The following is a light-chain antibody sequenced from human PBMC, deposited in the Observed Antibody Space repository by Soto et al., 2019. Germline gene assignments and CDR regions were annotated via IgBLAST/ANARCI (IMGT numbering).Light chain of an antibody. Sequence: DIQMTQSPSTLSASVGYRLTITCRASQSISSSVAWYQQKPGKPPKLLISAASSLGSGVPSRFRGSGSGTDFTLTISSLQPEDFATYYCQQANSSPFTFGGGTKVDIK. CDR3: QQANSSPFT. CDR1: QSISSS. V-gene: IGKV1-12*01. CDR2: AAS. J-gene: IGKJ4*01.